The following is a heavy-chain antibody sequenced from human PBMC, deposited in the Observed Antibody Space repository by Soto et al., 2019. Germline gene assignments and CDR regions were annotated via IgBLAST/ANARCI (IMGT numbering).Heavy chain of an antibody. Sequence: EVQLLESGGGLVQPGGSLRLSCAASGFIFSSYAMSWVRQAPGKGLEWVSAISGSGGSTYYADSVKGRFTISRDNSKNTLYLQMNSLRAEDTAVYYCAIAYSNDYYYMDVWGKRTTVTVSS. J-gene: IGHJ6*03. D-gene: IGHD4-4*01. CDR1: GFIFSSYA. CDR2: ISGSGGST. V-gene: IGHV3-23*01. CDR3: AIAYSNDYYYMDV.